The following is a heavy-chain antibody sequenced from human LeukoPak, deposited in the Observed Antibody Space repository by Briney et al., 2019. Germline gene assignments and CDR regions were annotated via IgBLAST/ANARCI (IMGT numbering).Heavy chain of an antibody. Sequence: GGSLRLSCAASGFTVSTNYMSWVRPAAGMGLEWDSVIHSGGNTYYADSVKGRFTISRDNSKNTLYLQMNSLRAEDTAVYYCARDLTPRIVGTTGYFGYWGQGTLVTVSS. J-gene: IGHJ4*02. CDR2: IHSGGNT. D-gene: IGHD1-26*01. V-gene: IGHV3-66*01. CDR3: ARDLTPRIVGTTGYFGY. CDR1: GFTVSTNY.